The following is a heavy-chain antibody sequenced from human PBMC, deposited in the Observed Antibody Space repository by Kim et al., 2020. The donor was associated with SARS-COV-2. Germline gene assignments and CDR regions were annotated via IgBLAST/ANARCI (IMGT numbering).Heavy chain of an antibody. J-gene: IGHJ6*01. Sequence: GGSLRLSCAASGFTFSNYAMQWVRQAPGKGLEWVALMSYDESNKYYADFVKGRFIISRDNSKNTLFLQMNSLRAEDTAVYYCARGSPSTAVTGPYYYGM. D-gene: IGHD6-6*01. V-gene: IGHV3-30*04. CDR2: MSYDESNK. CDR3: ARGSPSTAVTGPYYYGM. CDR1: GFTFSNYA.